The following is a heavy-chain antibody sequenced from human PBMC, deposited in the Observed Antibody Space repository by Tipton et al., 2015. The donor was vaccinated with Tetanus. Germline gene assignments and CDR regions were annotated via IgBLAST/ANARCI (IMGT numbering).Heavy chain of an antibody. D-gene: IGHD2-8*01. CDR2: VSGSDGAT. Sequence: SLRLSCAASGFTFSNYGMIWVRQAPGKGLEWVSGVSGSDGATFYADSVRGRFTISRDNSENTVHLQMNSLRAEDTAVYYCAKDRTEHCTHGVCYTTNNWGQGTLVTVSS. CDR1: GFTFSNYG. J-gene: IGHJ4*02. CDR3: AKDRTEHCTHGVCYTTNN. V-gene: IGHV3-23*01.